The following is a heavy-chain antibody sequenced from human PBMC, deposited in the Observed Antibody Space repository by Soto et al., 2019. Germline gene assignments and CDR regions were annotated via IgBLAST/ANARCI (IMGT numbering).Heavy chain of an antibody. D-gene: IGHD2-15*01. Sequence: GGSLRLSCAASGFTFNSYAMSWVRQAPGKGLEWVSAISVNGGSTYYADSVKGRFTISRDNSKNMLYLQMNSLRAEDTAVYYCAKGRRRGFVVVETAVVFDYWGQGTLVTVSS. CDR2: ISVNGGST. V-gene: IGHV3-23*01. J-gene: IGHJ4*02. CDR1: GFTFNSYA. CDR3: AKGRRRGFVVVETAVVFDY.